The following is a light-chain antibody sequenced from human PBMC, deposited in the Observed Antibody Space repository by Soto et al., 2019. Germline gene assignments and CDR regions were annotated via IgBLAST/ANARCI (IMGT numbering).Light chain of an antibody. CDR2: EVS. J-gene: IGLJ3*02. CDR1: SSDVGGYNY. CDR3: ESFPSSRTWV. V-gene: IGLV2-14*01. Sequence: QSALTQPASVSGSPGQSITISCTGTSSDVGGYNYVSWYQQHPGKAPKLMIYEVSNRPSGVSNRFSGSKSGNMASLTISGLQAEDEADYYCESFPSSRTWVFGGGTKLTVL.